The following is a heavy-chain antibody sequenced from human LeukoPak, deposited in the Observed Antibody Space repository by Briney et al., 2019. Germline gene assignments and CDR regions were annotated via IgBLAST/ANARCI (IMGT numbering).Heavy chain of an antibody. CDR2: IGGSGDST. CDR3: ARPTSHYYYYYMDV. Sequence: GGSLRLSCAASGFTFSSYAMTWVRQAPGKGLEWVSAIGGSGDSTYYADSVKGRFTISRDNATNTLFLQMNSLRADDTAVYYCARPTSHYYYYYMDVWGKGTTVTISS. J-gene: IGHJ6*03. CDR1: GFTFSSYA. V-gene: IGHV3-23*01.